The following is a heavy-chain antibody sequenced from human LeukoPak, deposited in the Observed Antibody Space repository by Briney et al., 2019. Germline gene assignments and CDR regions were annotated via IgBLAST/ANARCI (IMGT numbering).Heavy chain of an antibody. J-gene: IGHJ4*02. CDR3: ARGWYSSGRIDY. Sequence: PSETLSLTCVVSGASISSGGYSWSWIRQPPGKGLESIASINYSGRTYYTPSLKSRVTISVDMSKNQFSLKLTSVTAADTAVYYCARGWYSSGRIDYWGQGTLVTVSS. CDR2: INYSGRT. CDR1: GASISSGGYS. V-gene: IGHV4-30-4*07. D-gene: IGHD6-19*01.